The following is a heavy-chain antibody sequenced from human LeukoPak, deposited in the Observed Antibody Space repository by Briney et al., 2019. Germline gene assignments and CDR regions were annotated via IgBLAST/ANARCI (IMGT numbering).Heavy chain of an antibody. CDR2: IYSGGST. CDR3: AKDSDSGSYYVEGAFDI. Sequence: GGSLRLSCAASGFTVSSNYMSWVRQAPGKGLEWVSVIYSGGSTYYADSVKGRFTISRDNSKNTLYLQMNSLRAEDTAVYYCAKDSDSGSYYVEGAFDIWGQGTMVTVSS. CDR1: GFTVSSNY. J-gene: IGHJ3*02. D-gene: IGHD1-26*01. V-gene: IGHV3-66*01.